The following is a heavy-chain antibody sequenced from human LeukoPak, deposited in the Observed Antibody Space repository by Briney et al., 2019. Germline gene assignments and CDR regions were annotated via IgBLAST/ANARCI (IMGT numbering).Heavy chain of an antibody. CDR1: GFTFSSYG. D-gene: IGHD2-15*01. V-gene: IGHV3-30*02. Sequence: PGGSLRLSCAASGFTFSSYGMHWVRQAPGKGLEWVAVIWYDGSNKYYADSVKGRFTISRDNSKNTLYLQMNSLRAEDTAVYFCTRDSALLGVAFDLWGQGTVVTVSS. J-gene: IGHJ3*01. CDR3: TRDSALLGVAFDL. CDR2: IWYDGSNK.